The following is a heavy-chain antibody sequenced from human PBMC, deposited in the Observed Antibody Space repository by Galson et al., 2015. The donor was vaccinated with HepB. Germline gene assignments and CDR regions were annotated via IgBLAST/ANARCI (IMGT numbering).Heavy chain of an antibody. CDR1: GFTFSNAW. Sequence: SLRLSCAASGFTFSNAWMSWVRQAPGKGLEWVGRIKSKTDGGTTDYAAPVKGRFTISRDDSKNTLYLQMNSLKTEDTAVYYCTTGGVRWAYYYDSSGYLYWGQGTLVTVPS. D-gene: IGHD3-22*01. CDR2: IKSKTDGGTT. CDR3: TTGGVRWAYYYDSSGYLY. J-gene: IGHJ4*02. V-gene: IGHV3-15*01.